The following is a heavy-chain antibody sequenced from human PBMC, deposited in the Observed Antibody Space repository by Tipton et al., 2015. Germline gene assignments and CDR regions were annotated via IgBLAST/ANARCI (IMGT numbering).Heavy chain of an antibody. J-gene: IGHJ6*02. Sequence: GLVKPSQTLSLTCAVSGDSVSNRSVAWNWIRQSPSRGLEWLGRTYYRSQWLNDYAVSVSSRIKINADTSKNQISLKLSSVTAADTAVYFCARDGRYDILTGHSHQYGMDVWGQGTTVTVSS. CDR3: ARDGRYDILTGHSHQYGMDV. D-gene: IGHD3-9*01. CDR2: TYYRSQWLN. CDR1: GDSVSNRSVA. V-gene: IGHV6-1*01.